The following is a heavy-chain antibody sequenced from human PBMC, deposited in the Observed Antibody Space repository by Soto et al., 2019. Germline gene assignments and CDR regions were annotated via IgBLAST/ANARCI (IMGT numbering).Heavy chain of an antibody. CDR3: ATIGVSGYLAV. J-gene: IGHJ6*02. CDR1: GGSISSGDYY. V-gene: IGHV4-30-4*03. CDR2: IYYSGST. D-gene: IGHD3-16*02. Sequence: NPSETLSLTCTVSGGSISSGDYYWSWIRQPPGKGLEWIGYIYYSGSTYDNPSLKSRVTISVDTSKNQFSLKLSSVTAADAAVYYCATIGVSGYLAVWGQGTTVTVSS.